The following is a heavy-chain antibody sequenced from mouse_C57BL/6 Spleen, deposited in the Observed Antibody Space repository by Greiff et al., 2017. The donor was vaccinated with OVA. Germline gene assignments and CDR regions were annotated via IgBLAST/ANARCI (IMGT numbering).Heavy chain of an antibody. J-gene: IGHJ2*01. CDR1: GYTFTSYG. Sequence: VQVVESGAELARPGASVKLSCKASGYTFTSYGISWVKQRTGQGLEWIGEIYPRSGNTYYNEKFKGKATLTADKSSSTAYMELRSLTSEDSAVYFCARRGTGTLVDYWGQGTTLTVSS. CDR2: IYPRSGNT. CDR3: ARRGTGTLVDY. D-gene: IGHD4-1*01. V-gene: IGHV1-81*01.